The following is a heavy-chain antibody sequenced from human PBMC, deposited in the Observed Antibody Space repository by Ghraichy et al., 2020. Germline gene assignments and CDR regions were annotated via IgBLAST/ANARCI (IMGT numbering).Heavy chain of an antibody. V-gene: IGHV4-39*01. CDR1: GGSISSSSYY. D-gene: IGHD6-13*01. CDR3: ARQPLYSSSLGY. CDR2: IYYSGST. J-gene: IGHJ4*02. Sequence: SQTLSLTCTVSGGSISSSSYYWGWIRQPPGKGLEWIGSIYYSGSTYYNPSLKSRVTISVDTSKNQFSLKLSSVTAADTAVYYCARQPLYSSSLGYWGQGTLVTVSS.